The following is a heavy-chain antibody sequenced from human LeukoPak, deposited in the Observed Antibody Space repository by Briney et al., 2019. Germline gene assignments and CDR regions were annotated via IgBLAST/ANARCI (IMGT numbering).Heavy chain of an antibody. J-gene: IGHJ4*02. CDR1: GGSIYSGGYY. Sequence: SETLSLTCYVSGGSIYSGGYYWSWIRQHPGKGLEWIGYIYYSGSTYYNPSLKSRVTISVDTSENQFSLRLRSVTAADTAVYFCARALDGYYFDYWGQGTLVTVSS. D-gene: IGHD3-3*02. V-gene: IGHV4-31*03. CDR2: IYYSGST. CDR3: ARALDGYYFDY.